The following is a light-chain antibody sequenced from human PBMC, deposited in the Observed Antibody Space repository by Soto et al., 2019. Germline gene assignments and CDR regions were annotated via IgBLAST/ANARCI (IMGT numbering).Light chain of an antibody. CDR2: GAS. J-gene: IGKJ2*03. Sequence: EMVMTQSPATLSVSPGERATLSCRASQSVSSNLAWYQQKPGQAPRLLIYGASTRATGIPDRFSGSGSGTDFTLTINGVEPEDFAVYYCQQYGTARFSFGQGTKVDIK. CDR1: QSVSSN. V-gene: IGKV3-15*01. CDR3: QQYGTARFS.